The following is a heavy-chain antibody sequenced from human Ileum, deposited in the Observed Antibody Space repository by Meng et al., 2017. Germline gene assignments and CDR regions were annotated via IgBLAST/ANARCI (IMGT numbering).Heavy chain of an antibody. CDR3: TRHPYSSGLEY. V-gene: IGHV3-73*01. D-gene: IGHD6-19*01. CDR1: GFTFIGPA. CDR2: IRSKANSYAT. J-gene: IGHJ4*02. Sequence: VERVGAGGGLVQPGGYLKLSCAASGFTFIGPAMHWVRQASGKGLEWVGRIRSKANSYATAYAASVKGRFTISRDDSKNTAYLQMNSLKTEDTAVYYCTRHPYSSGLEYWGQGTLVTVSS.